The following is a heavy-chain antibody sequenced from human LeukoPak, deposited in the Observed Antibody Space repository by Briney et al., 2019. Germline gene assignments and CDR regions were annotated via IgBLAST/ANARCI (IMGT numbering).Heavy chain of an antibody. D-gene: IGHD1-1*01. CDR1: GFTFSSFD. CDR2: IGTASEK. Sequence: GGSLRLSCAASGFTFSSFDMHWVRQPTGQGLEGVSTIGTASEKYYPGSVEGRFTLSRDNAKNSLYLKMNSLTAGDTAVYYCARGPPRGKYYYMDVWGKGTTVTVSS. J-gene: IGHJ6*03. V-gene: IGHV3-13*01. CDR3: ARGPPRGKYYYMDV.